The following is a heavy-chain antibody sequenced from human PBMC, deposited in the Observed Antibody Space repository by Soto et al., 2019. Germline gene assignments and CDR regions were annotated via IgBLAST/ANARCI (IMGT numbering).Heavy chain of an antibody. CDR2: ISSSGSTI. D-gene: IGHD2-21*02. CDR3: ASQYCGGDCYSWFGSYYYGMDV. V-gene: IGHV3-11*01. J-gene: IGHJ6*02. CDR1: GFTFSDYY. Sequence: GGSLRLSCAASGFTFSDYYMSWIRQAPGKGLEWVSYISSSGSTIYYADSVKGRFTISRDNAKNSLYLQMSSLRAEDTAVYYCASQYCGGDCYSWFGSYYYGMDVWGQGTTVAVSS.